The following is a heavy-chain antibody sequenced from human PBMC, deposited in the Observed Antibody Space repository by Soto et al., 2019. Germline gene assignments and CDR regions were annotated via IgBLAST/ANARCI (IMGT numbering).Heavy chain of an antibody. CDR3: AKDSYAYYNDAFDI. CDR1: GFSFSSYA. V-gene: IGHV3-23*01. J-gene: IGHJ3*02. Sequence: EVQLLESGGGLVQPGGSLRLACAASGFSFSSYAMVWVRQAPGKGLEWVSVISARGGSSYFADSVKGRFTISRDNSKNVLSLEMNSLRAEDTATYFCAKDSYAYYNDAFDIWGQGTMVTVSS. CDR2: ISARGGSS. D-gene: IGHD3-16*01.